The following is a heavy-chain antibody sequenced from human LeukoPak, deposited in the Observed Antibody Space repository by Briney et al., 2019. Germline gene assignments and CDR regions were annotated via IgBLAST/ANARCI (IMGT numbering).Heavy chain of an antibody. CDR2: LYSDGNT. D-gene: IGHD1-14*01. CDR1: GFTVITND. CDR3: ARGVEPLAANTLAY. V-gene: IGHV3-53*01. Sequence: PGGSLRLSCAASGFTVITNDMTWVRQAPGKGLEWVSVLYSDGNTKYADSVQGRFTISRDNSKNTLYLEMNSLSPDDTAVYYCARGVEPLAANTLAYWGQVTLVTVSS. J-gene: IGHJ4*02.